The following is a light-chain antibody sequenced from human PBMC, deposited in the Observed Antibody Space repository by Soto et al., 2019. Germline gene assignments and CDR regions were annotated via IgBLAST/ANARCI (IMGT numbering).Light chain of an antibody. CDR1: SSNFGGNY. V-gene: IGLV1-47*01. Sequence: QSVLTQPPSASGTPGQRVTISCSGSSSNFGGNYVYWYLQLPGTAPKLLIYGNNHRPSGVPDRCSGSKSGNSASLAISGRRSEDEADYYCAAWDDSLDGPVFGAGTKVTVL. J-gene: IGLJ1*01. CDR2: GNN. CDR3: AAWDDSLDGPV.